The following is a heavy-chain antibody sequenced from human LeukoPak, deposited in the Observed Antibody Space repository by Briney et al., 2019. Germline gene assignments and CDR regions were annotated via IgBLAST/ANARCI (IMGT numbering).Heavy chain of an antibody. Sequence: SVKVSCKASGGTFSSYAISWVRQAPGQGLEWMGGIIPIFGTANYAQKFQGRVTITTDESTSTAYMELSRLRSDDTAVYYCARKRGVGVDTNAFDIWGQGTMVTVSS. CDR1: GGTFSSYA. CDR3: ARKRGVGVDTNAFDI. CDR2: IIPIFGTA. D-gene: IGHD3-3*01. V-gene: IGHV1-69*05. J-gene: IGHJ3*02.